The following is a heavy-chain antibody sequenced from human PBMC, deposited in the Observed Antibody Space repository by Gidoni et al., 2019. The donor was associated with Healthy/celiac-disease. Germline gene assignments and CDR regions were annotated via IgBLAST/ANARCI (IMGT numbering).Heavy chain of an antibody. CDR1: GFTFSSYG. CDR3: AKDNLRWELLHFFDY. D-gene: IGHD1-26*01. Sequence: QVQLVESGGGVVQPGRSMRLSCAAPGFTFSSYGMHWVRQAPGKGLEWVAVISYDGSNKYYADSVKGRFTISRDNSKNTLYLQMNSLRAEDTAVYYCAKDNLRWELLHFFDYWGQGTLVTVSS. CDR2: ISYDGSNK. V-gene: IGHV3-30*18. J-gene: IGHJ4*02.